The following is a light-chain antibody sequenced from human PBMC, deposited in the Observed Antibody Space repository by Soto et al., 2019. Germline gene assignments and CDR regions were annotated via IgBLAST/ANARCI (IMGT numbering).Light chain of an antibody. V-gene: IGLV1-40*01. CDR1: SSNIGEDYD. CDR2: GYI. Sequence: QSVLTQPPSVSGAPGQRVNFSCTGSSSNIGEDYDVHWYRQLPGTAPKLLIYGYINRPSRVPERFSGSKSGTSASLVITALQAEDEGQYFCQSYDSSLGAVVFGGGTKLTVL. CDR3: QSYDSSLGAVV. J-gene: IGLJ2*01.